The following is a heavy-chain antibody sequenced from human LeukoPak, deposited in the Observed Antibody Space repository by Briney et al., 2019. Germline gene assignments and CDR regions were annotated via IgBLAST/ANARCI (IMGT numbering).Heavy chain of an antibody. J-gene: IGHJ4*02. CDR3: ARERGGGYSYGPDY. CDR2: IWYDGSNK. V-gene: IGHV3-33*01. CDR1: GFTFSSYG. D-gene: IGHD5-18*01. Sequence: GGSLRLSCAASGFTFSSYGMHWVRQAPGKGLEWVAVIWYDGSNKYYADSVKGRFTISRDNSKNTLYLQMNSLRAEDTAVYYCARERGGGYSYGPDYWGQGTLVTVSS.